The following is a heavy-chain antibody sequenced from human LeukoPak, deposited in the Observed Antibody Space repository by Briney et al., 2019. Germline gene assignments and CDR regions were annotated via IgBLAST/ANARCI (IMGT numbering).Heavy chain of an antibody. CDR3: TTRAYSSSWYYYYYGMDV. Sequence: SGGSLRLSCAVSGFTFSSYAMSWVRQAPGKGLEWVGRIKSKTDGGTTDYAAPVKGRFTISRDDSKNTLYLQMNSLKTEDTAVYYCTTRAYSSSWYYYYYGMDVWGQGTTVTVSS. J-gene: IGHJ6*02. CDR2: IKSKTDGGTT. V-gene: IGHV3-15*01. D-gene: IGHD6-13*01. CDR1: GFTFSSYA.